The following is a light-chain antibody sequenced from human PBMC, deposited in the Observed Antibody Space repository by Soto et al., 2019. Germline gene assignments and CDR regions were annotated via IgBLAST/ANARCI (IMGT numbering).Light chain of an antibody. J-gene: IGLJ1*01. CDR2: RNN. Sequence: QSVLTQPPPASGTPGQRVTISCSGSSSNIGSNYVYWYQQLPGTAPKLLIYRNNQRPSGVPDRFSGSKSGTSASLAISGLRSEDEADYYCAAWDDGLSGSGVFGTGTKVTVL. V-gene: IGLV1-47*01. CDR1: SSNIGSNY. CDR3: AAWDDGLSGSGV.